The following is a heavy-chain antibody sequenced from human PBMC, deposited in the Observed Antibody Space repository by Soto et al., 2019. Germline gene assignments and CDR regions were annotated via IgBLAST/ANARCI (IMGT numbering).Heavy chain of an antibody. CDR2: IYWDDDK. CDR3: ATYDSVGGAYDGFDV. Sequence: QITLKESGPTLVKPTQTLTLTCTFSGFSLTTPGVGVAWIRQPPGKALEWLAIIYWDDDKRYSPSLESSLTITKDRSKSQVVLKMTNMDPVDTATYYCATYDSVGGAYDGFDVWGQGTMVTVSS. CDR1: GFSLTTPGVG. J-gene: IGHJ3*01. V-gene: IGHV2-5*02. D-gene: IGHD3-22*01.